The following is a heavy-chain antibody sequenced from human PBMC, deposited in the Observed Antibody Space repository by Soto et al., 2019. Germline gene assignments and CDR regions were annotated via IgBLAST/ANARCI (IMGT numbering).Heavy chain of an antibody. CDR2: ISGSGSST. CDR1: GFTFGSYV. Sequence: GESLKISCAASGFTFGSYVMSWVRQAPGKGLEWVSAISGSGSSTYYAGSVKGRFTISRDNSKNTLYLQMNSLRAEDTAVYYCAKGQYSSGWSEPSNWGQGTLVTVSS. D-gene: IGHD6-19*01. J-gene: IGHJ4*02. V-gene: IGHV3-23*01. CDR3: AKGQYSSGWSEPSN.